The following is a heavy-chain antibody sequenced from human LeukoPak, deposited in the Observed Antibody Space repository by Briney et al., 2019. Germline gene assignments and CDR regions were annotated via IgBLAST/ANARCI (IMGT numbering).Heavy chain of an antibody. CDR1: GGSFSGCY. CDR3: ARGPIGYCSGGSCSSGMVYMDV. CDR2: VNHSGST. Sequence: SETLSLTCAVYGGSFSGCYWSWIRQPPGAGQGRVGEVNHSGSTNYNPYLTRRVPISVDTSKHQFSLKLSSVTVAATAVYYCARGPIGYCSGGSCSSGMVYMDVWGKGITVTVSS. J-gene: IGHJ6*03. D-gene: IGHD2-15*01. V-gene: IGHV4-34*01.